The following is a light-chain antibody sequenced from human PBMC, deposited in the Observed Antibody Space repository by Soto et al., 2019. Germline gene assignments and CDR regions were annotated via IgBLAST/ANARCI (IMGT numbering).Light chain of an antibody. CDR3: SSYTSSNTLV. Sequence: QSVLTQPGSVSGSPGQSITISCTGGSSDIGGYNYVSWFQQHPGKAPKLMIYEVTNRPSGVSNRFSGSKSGSTASLTISGLQAEDEADYYCSSYTSSNTLVFGTGTKLTVL. J-gene: IGLJ1*01. CDR2: EVT. CDR1: SSDIGGYNY. V-gene: IGLV2-14*01.